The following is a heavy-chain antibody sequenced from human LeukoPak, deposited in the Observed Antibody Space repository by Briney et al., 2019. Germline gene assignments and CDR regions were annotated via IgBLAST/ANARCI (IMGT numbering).Heavy chain of an antibody. J-gene: IGHJ4*02. V-gene: IGHV3-9*01. CDR2: ISWSSRNI. Sequence: PGGSLRLSCAASGFSFDDFGMHWVRQAAGKGLEWVSGISWSSRNIGYADSVKGRFTISRDNTKNSLFLQMNSLRVEDTAFYFCVKDRSSTPPYDFDYWGQGTLVTVSS. CDR3: VKDRSSTPPYDFDY. CDR1: GFSFDDFG. D-gene: IGHD2-2*01.